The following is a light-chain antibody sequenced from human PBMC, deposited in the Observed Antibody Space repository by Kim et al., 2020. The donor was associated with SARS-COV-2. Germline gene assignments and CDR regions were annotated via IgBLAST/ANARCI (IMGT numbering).Light chain of an antibody. V-gene: IGKV3-15*01. CDR1: QSIRNN. CDR2: GAS. J-gene: IGKJ5*01. Sequence: SVSPGERAPLACRASQSIRNNLAWYQQKPGQAPRLLIYGASTRATDIPARFSGSGSGTEFTLTISSLQSEDFAVYYCQQYNNWITFGQETRLEI. CDR3: QQYNNWIT.